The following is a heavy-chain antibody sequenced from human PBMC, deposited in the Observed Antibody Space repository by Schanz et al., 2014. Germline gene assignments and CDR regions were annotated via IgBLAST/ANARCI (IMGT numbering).Heavy chain of an antibody. V-gene: IGHV1-18*01. CDR3: AKGMGYCSGGTCYDYYYYGLDV. J-gene: IGHJ6*02. Sequence: QVHLVQSGAEVKRPGATVKVSCKASGYIFINSGISWVRQAPGQGLEWMGWISVYNHNKEYDQKFQGRVTMTTDTSTSTAYMALTDLRSDDTAVFYCAKGMGYCSGGTCYDYYYYGLDVWGQGTTVTVSS. D-gene: IGHD2-15*01. CDR1: GYIFINSG. CDR2: ISVYNHNK.